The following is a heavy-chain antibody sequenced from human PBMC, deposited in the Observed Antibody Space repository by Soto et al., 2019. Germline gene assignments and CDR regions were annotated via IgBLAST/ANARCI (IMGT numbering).Heavy chain of an antibody. J-gene: IGHJ4*02. CDR3: AKGTGVYT. D-gene: IGHD6-6*01. V-gene: IGHV3-23*01. CDR1: GFTFSNYA. CDR2: ISGSGGST. Sequence: GGFLRLSCAASGFTFSNYAMSWVRQAPGSGLEWVSSISGSGGSTFYTNSVKGRFTISRDNFRNTLYLQMNSLRVEDAAVYYCAKGTGVYTWGQGTLVTVSS.